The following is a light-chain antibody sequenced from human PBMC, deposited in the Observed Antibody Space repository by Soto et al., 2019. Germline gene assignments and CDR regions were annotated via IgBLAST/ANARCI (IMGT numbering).Light chain of an antibody. CDR3: QQYGGSPRVT. CDR1: QSVSSNY. J-gene: IGKJ4*01. CDR2: GAS. Sequence: EIVLTQSPGTLSLSPGERATLSCRASQSVSSNYLAWYQQKPGQAPRLLIYGASSRATGIPDRFSGSGSGTDFTLTISRLEHDDFAVYYCQQYGGSPRVTFGGGTKVEIK. V-gene: IGKV3-20*01.